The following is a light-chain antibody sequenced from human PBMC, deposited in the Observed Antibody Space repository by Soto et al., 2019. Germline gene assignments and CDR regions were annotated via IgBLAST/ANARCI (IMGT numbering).Light chain of an antibody. J-gene: IGKJ1*01. CDR1: HSVSSSY. CDR2: GAS. CDR3: QQYGSSGT. V-gene: IGKV3-20*01. Sequence: DIVLTQSPDTLSLSPGESATLSCRASHSVSSSYLAWYQQKPGQAPRLLIYGASNRATGIPDRFSGSGSGTDFTLTISRLEPEDFAVYYCQQYGSSGTFGQGTKVDIK.